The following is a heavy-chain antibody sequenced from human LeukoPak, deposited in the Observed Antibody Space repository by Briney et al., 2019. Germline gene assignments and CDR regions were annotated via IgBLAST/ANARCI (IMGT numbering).Heavy chain of an antibody. D-gene: IGHD5-24*01. CDR2: IYYSGST. CDR3: ARTGDGYNYYNYYYMDV. Sequence: PSETLSLTCTVSGGSISSYYWSWIRQPPGKGLEWMGYIYYSGSTNYNPSLKSRVTISVDTSKAQFSLKLSSVTAADTAIYYCARTGDGYNYYNYYYMDVWGKGTTVTVSS. V-gene: IGHV4-59*01. J-gene: IGHJ6*03. CDR1: GGSISSYY.